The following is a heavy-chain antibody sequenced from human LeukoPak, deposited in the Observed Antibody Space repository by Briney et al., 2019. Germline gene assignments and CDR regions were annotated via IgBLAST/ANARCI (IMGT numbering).Heavy chain of an antibody. J-gene: IGHJ4*02. D-gene: IGHD1-26*01. CDR2: IYYSGST. CDR3: ARQIRGSYAFDY. CDR1: GASISSSSYY. V-gene: IGHV4-39*01. Sequence: PSETLSLTCTVSGASISSSSYYWGWIRQPPGKGLEWIGSIYYSGSTYYNPSLKSRVTISVDTSKNQFSLKLSSVTAADTAVYYCARQIRGSYAFDYWGQGTLVTVSS.